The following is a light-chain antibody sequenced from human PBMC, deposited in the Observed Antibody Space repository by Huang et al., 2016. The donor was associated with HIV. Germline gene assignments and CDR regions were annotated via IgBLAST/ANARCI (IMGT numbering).Light chain of an antibody. CDR1: QGISNS. CDR2: GSS. V-gene: IGKV1-NL1*01. J-gene: IGKJ2*01. CDR3: HQYSNFPYT. Sequence: DIQMTQSPSSLSASVGDRVTITCRASQGISNSLAWYQQKPGKAPKLLLHGSSRLESGVPSRFSGSGSGADYTLTISTLQPEDFATYYCHQYSNFPYTLGQGTKLEIK.